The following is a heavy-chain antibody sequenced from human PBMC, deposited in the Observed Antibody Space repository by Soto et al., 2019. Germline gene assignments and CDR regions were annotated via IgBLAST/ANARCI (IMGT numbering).Heavy chain of an antibody. CDR2: INPSGGST. CDR1: GYAFTIYY. D-gene: IGHD6-19*01. Sequence: ASVNVSCKAAGYAFTIYYMHWVRQAPGQGLEWMGIINPSGGSTSYAQKFQGRVTMTRDTSTSTVYMELSSLRSEDTAVYYCARALDGIAVAGFWGQGTLVTVSS. CDR3: ARALDGIAVAGF. J-gene: IGHJ4*02. V-gene: IGHV1-46*03.